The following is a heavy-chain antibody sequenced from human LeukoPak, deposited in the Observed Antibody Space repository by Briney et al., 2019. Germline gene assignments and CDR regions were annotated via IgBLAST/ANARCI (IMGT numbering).Heavy chain of an antibody. D-gene: IGHD3-22*01. CDR2: IYYSGST. J-gene: IGHJ4*02. Sequence: SSETLSLTCTVSGGSISSYYWSWIRQPPGKGLEWIGYIYYSGSTNYNPSLKSRVTISVDTSKNQFSLKLSSVTAAGTAVYYCGRALTYDSSGIDYWGQGTLVTVSS. V-gene: IGHV4-59*01. CDR3: GRALTYDSSGIDY. CDR1: GGSISSYY.